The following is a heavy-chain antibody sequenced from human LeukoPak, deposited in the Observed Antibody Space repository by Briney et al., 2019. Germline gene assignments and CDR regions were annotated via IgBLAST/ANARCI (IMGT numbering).Heavy chain of an antibody. J-gene: IGHJ4*02. CDR3: AREFFYYDSSDDFDY. D-gene: IGHD3-22*01. CDR1: GFTVSSNY. CDR2: IYSGGST. Sequence: GGSLRLSCAASGFTVSSNYMSWVRQAPGKGLEWVSVIYSGGSTYYADSVKGRSTISRDNSKNTLYLQMNSLRAEDTAVYYCAREFFYYDSSDDFDYWGQGTLVTVSS. V-gene: IGHV3-66*02.